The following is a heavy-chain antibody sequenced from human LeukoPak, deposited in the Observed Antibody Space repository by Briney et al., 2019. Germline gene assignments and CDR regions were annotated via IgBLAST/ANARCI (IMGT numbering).Heavy chain of an antibody. V-gene: IGHV3-53*05. CDR1: GFTVSSNY. Sequence: GGSLRLSCAASGFTVSSNYMSWVRQAPGKGLEWVSVIYSGGSTYYADSVKGRFTISRDSSKNTLYLQMNSLRAEDTAVYYCARELAGEALDIWGQGTMVTVS. CDR2: IYSGGST. D-gene: IGHD3-10*01. CDR3: ARELAGEALDI. J-gene: IGHJ3*02.